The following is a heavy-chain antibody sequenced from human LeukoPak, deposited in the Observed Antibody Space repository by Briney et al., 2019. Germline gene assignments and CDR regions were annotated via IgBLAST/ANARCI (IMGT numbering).Heavy chain of an antibody. D-gene: IGHD4-17*01. V-gene: IGHV3-30*18. J-gene: IGHJ4*02. Sequence: GGSLRLSRAASGFTFSTYGMHWVRQAPGKGLEWVAFISYDGSYKYYADSVKGRFTISRDSSKNTLYLQMNSLRAEDTAVYYCAKDYDYGDYAVDYWGQGTLVTVSS. CDR3: AKDYDYGDYAVDY. CDR1: GFTFSTYG. CDR2: ISYDGSYK.